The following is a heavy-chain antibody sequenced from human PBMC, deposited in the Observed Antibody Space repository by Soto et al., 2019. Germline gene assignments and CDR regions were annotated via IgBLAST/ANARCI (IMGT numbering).Heavy chain of an antibody. Sequence: QVQLVQSGAEVKKPGASVKVSCKASGYTFTSYGISWVRQAPGQGLEWMGWISAYIGNTNYAQKPQXXVTMTTDTSTSTAYMELRSLRADVTTVYYCARDVGYGLIDYWGQGTLVTVSS. V-gene: IGHV1-18*01. J-gene: IGHJ4*02. CDR3: ARDVGYGLIDY. CDR2: ISAYIGNT. CDR1: GYTFTSYG. D-gene: IGHD5-18*01.